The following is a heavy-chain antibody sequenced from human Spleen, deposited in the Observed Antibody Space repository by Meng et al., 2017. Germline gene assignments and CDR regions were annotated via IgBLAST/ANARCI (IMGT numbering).Heavy chain of an antibody. Sequence: GESLKISCAASGFTFSSYAMHWVRQAPGKGLEWVSDIIGSGGSTHYADSVKGRFTISRDNAKNSLYLQMNSLRAEDTAVYYCARVGSGSYFVNGLTMDVWGQGTTVTVSS. J-gene: IGHJ6*02. V-gene: IGHV3-48*03. CDR2: IIGSGGST. CDR3: ARVGSGSYFVNGLTMDV. D-gene: IGHD1-26*01. CDR1: GFTFSSYA.